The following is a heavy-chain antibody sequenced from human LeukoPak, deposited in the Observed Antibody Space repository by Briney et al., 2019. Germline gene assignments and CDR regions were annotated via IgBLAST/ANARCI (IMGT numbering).Heavy chain of an antibody. Sequence: SETLSLTCTVSGGSISSYYWSWIRQPAGKGLEWIGRIYTSGSTNYNPSLKSRVTMSVDTSKNQFSLKLSSVTAADTAVYYCARANYDFWSGYYTGSYFDYWGQGTLVTVSS. D-gene: IGHD3-3*01. CDR1: GGSISSYY. V-gene: IGHV4-4*07. J-gene: IGHJ4*02. CDR3: ARANYDFWSGYYTGSYFDY. CDR2: IYTSGST.